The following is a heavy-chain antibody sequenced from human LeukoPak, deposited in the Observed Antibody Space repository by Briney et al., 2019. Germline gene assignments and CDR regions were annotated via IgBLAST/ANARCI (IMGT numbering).Heavy chain of an antibody. J-gene: IGHJ4*02. CDR1: GYTFTSYD. CDR3: ARVSKYFDWLSGFDY. Sequence: ASVKVSCKASGYTFTSYDINWVRQATGQGLEWMGWMNPNSGNTGYAQKFQGRVTMTRNTSISTAYMELNSLRAEDTAVYYCARVSKYFDWLSGFDYWGQGTLVTVSS. V-gene: IGHV1-8*01. D-gene: IGHD3-9*01. CDR2: MNPNSGNT.